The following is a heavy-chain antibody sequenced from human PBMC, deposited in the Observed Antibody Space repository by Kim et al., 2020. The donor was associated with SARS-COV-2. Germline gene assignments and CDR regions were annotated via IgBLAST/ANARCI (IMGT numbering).Heavy chain of an antibody. CDR1: GGSISSGGYY. D-gene: IGHD3-22*01. CDR3: ARARITMRVVVDAFDI. Sequence: SETLSLTCTVSGGSISSGGYYWSWIRQHPGKGLEWIGYIYYSGSTYYNPSLKSRVTISVDTSKNQFSLKLSSVTAADTAVYYCARARITMRVVVDAFDIWGQGTMVTDSS. V-gene: IGHV4-31*03. J-gene: IGHJ3*02. CDR2: IYYSGST.